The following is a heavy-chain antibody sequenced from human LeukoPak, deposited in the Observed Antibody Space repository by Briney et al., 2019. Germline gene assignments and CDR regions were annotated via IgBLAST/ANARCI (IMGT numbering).Heavy chain of an antibody. Sequence: GGSLRLSCAASRFTFSTYGMHWVRQAPGKGLEWVAFIRYDGSNKYYADSVKGRFTISRDNSKNTLYLQMNSLRAEDTAVYYCARASKVGAWEAFDIWGQGTMVTVSS. CDR1: RFTFSTYG. CDR3: ARASKVGAWEAFDI. J-gene: IGHJ3*02. D-gene: IGHD1-26*01. CDR2: IRYDGSNK. V-gene: IGHV3-30*02.